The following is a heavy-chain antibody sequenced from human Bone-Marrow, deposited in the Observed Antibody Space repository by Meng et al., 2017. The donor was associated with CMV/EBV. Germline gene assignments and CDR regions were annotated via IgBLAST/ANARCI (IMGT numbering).Heavy chain of an antibody. V-gene: IGHV5-51*01. Sequence: GGSLRLSCKGSGYSFTSYWIGWVRQMPGKGLEWMGIIYAGDSDTRYSPSFQGQVIISADKSISTAYLQWSSLKASDTAMYYCARGGAGSYYKFDYWGQGTLVTVSS. CDR2: IYAGDSDT. J-gene: IGHJ4*01. D-gene: IGHD3-10*01. CDR1: GYSFTSYW. CDR3: ARGGAGSYYKFDY.